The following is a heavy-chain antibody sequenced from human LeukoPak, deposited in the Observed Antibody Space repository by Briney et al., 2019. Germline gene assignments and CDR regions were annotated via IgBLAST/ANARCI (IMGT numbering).Heavy chain of an antibody. J-gene: IGHJ4*02. CDR3: ARHKVWNDELTYFDY. D-gene: IGHD1-1*01. CDR2: IYTSGST. CDR1: GGSISSGSYY. Sequence: PSETLSLTCTVSGGSISSGSYYWNWIRQPAGKGLEWIGRIYTSGSTNYNPSLKSRVTISVDTSKNQFSLKLSSVTAADTAVYYCARHKVWNDELTYFDYWGQGTLVTVSS. V-gene: IGHV4-61*02.